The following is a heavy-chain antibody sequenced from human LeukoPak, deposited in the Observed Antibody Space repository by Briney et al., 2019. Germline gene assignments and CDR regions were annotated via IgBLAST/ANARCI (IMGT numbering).Heavy chain of an antibody. Sequence: SETLSLTCAVYGGSFSGYYWSWIRQPPGKGLEWIGEINHSGSTNYNPSLKSRVTISVDTSKNQFSLKLSSVTAADTAVYYCARQHRDQTNWFDPWGQGTLVTVSS. CDR2: INHSGST. CDR1: GGSFSGYY. V-gene: IGHV4-34*01. J-gene: IGHJ5*02. CDR3: ARQHRDQTNWFDP.